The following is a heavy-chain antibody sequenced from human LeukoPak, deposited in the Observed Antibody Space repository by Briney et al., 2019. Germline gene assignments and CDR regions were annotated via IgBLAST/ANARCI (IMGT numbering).Heavy chain of an antibody. D-gene: IGHD6-13*01. Sequence: SETLSLTCTVSGSSISSGYYWGWIRQPPGKGLGWIGNIYHSGSTNYNPSLKSRVTISVDTSKNQFSLKLSSVTAADTAVYYCARHPRHSSSSFDYWGQGTLVTVSS. CDR1: GSSISSGYY. CDR3: ARHPRHSSSSFDY. J-gene: IGHJ4*02. CDR2: IYHSGST. V-gene: IGHV4-38-2*02.